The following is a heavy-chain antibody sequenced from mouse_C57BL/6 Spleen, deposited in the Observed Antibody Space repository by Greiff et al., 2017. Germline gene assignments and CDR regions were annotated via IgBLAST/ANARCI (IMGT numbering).Heavy chain of an antibody. V-gene: IGHV7-3*01. CDR2: IRNKANGYTT. CDR1: GFTFTDYY. CDR3: ARSIPSLYIQGMDY. Sequence: EVMLVESGGGLVQPGGSLSLSCAASGFTFTDYYMSWVRQPPGKALEWLGFIRNKANGYTTEYSASVKGRFTISRDNSQSILYLQMNALRAEDSATYYCARSIPSLYIQGMDYWGQGTSVTVSS. J-gene: IGHJ4*01. D-gene: IGHD2-1*01.